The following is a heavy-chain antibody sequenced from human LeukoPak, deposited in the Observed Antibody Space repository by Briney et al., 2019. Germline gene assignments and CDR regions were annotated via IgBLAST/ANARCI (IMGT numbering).Heavy chain of an antibody. CDR1: GFTFSSYG. J-gene: IGHJ4*02. Sequence: GGSLRLSCAASGFTFSSYGMHWVRQAPGKGLEWVSAIVGSGGSTYYADSVKGRFTISRDNSKNTLYLQMNSLRAEDTAIYYCAKPLRYFDWLPSDWGQGTLVTVSS. V-gene: IGHV3-23*01. CDR2: IVGSGGST. D-gene: IGHD3-9*01. CDR3: AKPLRYFDWLPSD.